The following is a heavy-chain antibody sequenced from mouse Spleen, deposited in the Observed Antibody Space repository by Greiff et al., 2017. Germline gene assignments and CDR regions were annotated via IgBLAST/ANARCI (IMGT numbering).Heavy chain of an antibody. V-gene: IGHV5-6*02. Sequence: EVMLVESGGDLVKPGGSLKLSCAASGFTFSSYGMSWVRQTPDKRLEWVATISSGGSYTYYPDSVKGRFTISRDNAKNTLYLQMSSLKSEYTAMYYCARGSYAMDYWGQGTSVTVSS. CDR1: GFTFSSYG. CDR2: ISSGGSYT. J-gene: IGHJ4*01. CDR3: ARGSYAMDY.